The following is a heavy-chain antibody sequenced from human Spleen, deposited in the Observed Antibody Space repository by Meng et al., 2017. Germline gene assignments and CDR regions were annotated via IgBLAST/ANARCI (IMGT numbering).Heavy chain of an antibody. CDR1: GGSFSDYY. D-gene: IGHD4-11*01. Sequence: QGQLRRWGEGLLKPSDTLSLPCVVSGGSFSDYYWSWIRQPPGKGLEWIGEINHSGSTNYNPSLESRATISVDTSQNNLSLKLSSVTAADSAVYYCARGPTTMAHDFDYWGQGTLVTVSS. J-gene: IGHJ4*02. V-gene: IGHV4-34*01. CDR2: INHSGST. CDR3: ARGPTTMAHDFDY.